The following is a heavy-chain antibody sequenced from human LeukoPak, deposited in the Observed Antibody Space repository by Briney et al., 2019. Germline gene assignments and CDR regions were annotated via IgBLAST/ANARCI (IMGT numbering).Heavy chain of an antibody. CDR3: VRGPYGSGISNWFDP. CDR1: GGSISSGSYY. J-gene: IGHJ5*02. Sequence: KPSETLSLTCTVSGGSISSGSYYWSWIRQPAGKGLEWIGRIYTSGSTNYNPSLKSRVTVSVDTSKNQFSLKLTSVTAADTAVYYCVRGPYGSGISNWFDPWGQGTQVIVSS. D-gene: IGHD3-10*01. V-gene: IGHV4-61*02. CDR2: IYTSGST.